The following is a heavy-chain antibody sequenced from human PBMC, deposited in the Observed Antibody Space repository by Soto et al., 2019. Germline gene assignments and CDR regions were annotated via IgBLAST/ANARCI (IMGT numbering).Heavy chain of an antibody. Sequence: QVQLVQSGAEVKKPGASVKVSCKASGYTFNSYGISWVRQAPGQGFEWMGWISPYNGNTNYAQKLQGRVIMTTDTSTSTAYMELRRLRFGDTAVYYCAREVGGSGWYGGNYWGQGTLVTVSS. CDR3: AREVGGSGWYGGNY. D-gene: IGHD6-19*01. V-gene: IGHV1-18*01. CDR2: ISPYNGNT. J-gene: IGHJ4*02. CDR1: GYTFNSYG.